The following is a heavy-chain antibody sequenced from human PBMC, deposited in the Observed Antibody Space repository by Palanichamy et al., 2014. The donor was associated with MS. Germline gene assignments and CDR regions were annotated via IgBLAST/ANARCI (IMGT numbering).Heavy chain of an antibody. CDR1: GGTFSSYA. J-gene: IGHJ4*02. Sequence: QVRLVQSGAEVKKPGSSVKVSCKASGGTFSSYAISWVRQAPGQGLEWMGGIIPILGIANYAQKFQGRVTITADESTSTAYMELSSLRSEDTAVYYCARWRRGSGSYYNDNDFDYWGQGTLVTVSS. CDR3: ARWRRGSGSYYNDNDFDY. CDR2: IIPILGIA. D-gene: IGHD3-10*01. V-gene: IGHV1-69*10.